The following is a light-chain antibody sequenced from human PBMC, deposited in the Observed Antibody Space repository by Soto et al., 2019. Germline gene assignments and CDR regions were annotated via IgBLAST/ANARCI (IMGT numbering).Light chain of an antibody. Sequence: QSALTQPPSASGSPGQSVTISCTGTTRDVGGYNYVSWYQQHPGKSPKLMIYEVTKRPSGVPDRFSGSKSGNTASLTVSGLQAEDEADYYCNSYAGSSHWVFGTGTKVTVL. J-gene: IGLJ1*01. V-gene: IGLV2-8*01. CDR2: EVT. CDR1: TRDVGGYNY. CDR3: NSYAGSSHWV.